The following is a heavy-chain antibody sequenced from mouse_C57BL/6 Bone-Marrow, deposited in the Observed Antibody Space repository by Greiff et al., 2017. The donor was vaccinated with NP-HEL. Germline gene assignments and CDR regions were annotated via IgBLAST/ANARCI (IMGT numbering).Heavy chain of an antibody. CDR1: GYTFTSYW. V-gene: IGHV1-64*01. D-gene: IGHD1-1*01. J-gene: IGHJ2*01. Sequence: QVQLKQPGAELVKPGASVKLSCKASGYTFTSYWMHWVKQRPGQGLEWIGMIHPNSGSTNYNEKFKSKATLTVDKSSSTAYMQLSSLTSEDSAVYYCAKALTTVVEDYWGQGTTLTVSS. CDR2: IHPNSGST. CDR3: AKALTTVVEDY.